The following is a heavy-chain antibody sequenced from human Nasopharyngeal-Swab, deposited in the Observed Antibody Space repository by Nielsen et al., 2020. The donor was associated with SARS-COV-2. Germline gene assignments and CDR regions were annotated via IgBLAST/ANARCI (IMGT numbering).Heavy chain of an antibody. CDR2: INAGNGNT. D-gene: IGHD6-19*01. V-gene: IGHV1-3*01. J-gene: IGHJ6*02. Sequence: ASVKVSCKASGYTFTSYAMHWVRQAPGQRLEWMGWINAGNGNTKYSQKFQGRVTITRDTSASTAYMELSSLRSEDTAVYYCAFGIAVAGPMGYYGMDVWGQGTTVTVS. CDR1: GYTFTSYA. CDR3: AFGIAVAGPMGYYGMDV.